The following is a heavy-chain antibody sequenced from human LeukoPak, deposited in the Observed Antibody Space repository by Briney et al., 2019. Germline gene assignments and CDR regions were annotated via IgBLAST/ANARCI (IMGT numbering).Heavy chain of an antibody. D-gene: IGHD3-22*01. CDR3: ARDPNYDSSGYYPSRWFDP. CDR2: IGAYNGNT. J-gene: IGHJ5*02. Sequence: GASVKVSCKASGYTFTSYYMHWVRQAPGQGLEWMGWIGAYNGNTNYAQKLQGRVTMTTDTSTSTAYMELRSLRSDDTAVYYCARDPNYDSSGYYPSRWFDPWGQGTLVTVSS. V-gene: IGHV1-18*04. CDR1: GYTFTSYY.